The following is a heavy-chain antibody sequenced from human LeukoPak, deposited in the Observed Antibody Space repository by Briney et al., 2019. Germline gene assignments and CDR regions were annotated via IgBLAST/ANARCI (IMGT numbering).Heavy chain of an antibody. Sequence: GESLKISCKGSGYSFTSYWIGWVRQVPGKGLEWVGIIYPGDSDTRYSPSFQGQVTISADKSISTAYLQWSSLKASHTAMYYCARLNTIFGVVIEAGWFDPWGQGTLVTVSS. J-gene: IGHJ5*02. CDR2: IYPGDSDT. CDR3: ARLNTIFGVVIEAGWFDP. D-gene: IGHD3-3*01. CDR1: GYSFTSYW. V-gene: IGHV5-51*01.